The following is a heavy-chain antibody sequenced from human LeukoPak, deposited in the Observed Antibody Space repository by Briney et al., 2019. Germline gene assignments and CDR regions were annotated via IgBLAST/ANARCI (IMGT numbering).Heavy chain of an antibody. CDR2: IKQDGSEK. CDR3: ARGPFAL. V-gene: IGHV3-7*03. J-gene: IGHJ3*01. Sequence: GGSLRLSCAASGFTFSSYTMDWVRQAPGKGLEWVANIKQDGSEKYYVDSVKGRFTISRDNAKNSLYLQMNSLRAEDTAVYYCARGPFALWGQGTMVTVSS. CDR1: GFTFSSYT.